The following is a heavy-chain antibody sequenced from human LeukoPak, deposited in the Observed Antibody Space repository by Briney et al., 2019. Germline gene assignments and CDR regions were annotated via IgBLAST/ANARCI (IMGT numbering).Heavy chain of an antibody. D-gene: IGHD6-13*01. V-gene: IGHV1-18*01. J-gene: IGHJ4*02. CDR2: ISAYNGNT. CDR3: ARDEGGIAASGPYYFDY. CDR1: GYTFTSYG. Sequence: ASVKVSCKASGYTFTSYGISWVRQAPRQGLEWMGWISAYNGNTNYAQKLQGRVTMTTDTSTSTAYMELRSLRSDDTAVYYCARDEGGIAASGPYYFDYWGQGTLVTVSS.